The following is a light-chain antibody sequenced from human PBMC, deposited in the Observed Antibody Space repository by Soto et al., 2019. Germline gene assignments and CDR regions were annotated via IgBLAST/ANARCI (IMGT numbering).Light chain of an antibody. CDR2: GAS. CDR1: QSISSN. Sequence: ETVMTQSPATLSVSPGERATLSCRASQSISSNLAWYQQKPGQAPRLLIYGASTRATGIPARFTGSGSGTEFTLTISSLQSEDFEVYYCRQRSNWPITFGQGTRLEIK. CDR3: RQRSNWPIT. J-gene: IGKJ5*01. V-gene: IGKV3-15*01.